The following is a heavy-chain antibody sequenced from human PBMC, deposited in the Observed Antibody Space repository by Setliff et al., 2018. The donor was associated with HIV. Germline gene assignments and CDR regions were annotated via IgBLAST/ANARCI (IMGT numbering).Heavy chain of an antibody. Sequence: WASVKVSCKSSGYNFNNFGVSWVRQAPGQGLEWLGYINGYNSKTNYSPRLQGRLTLTTDTSTNTVYLELRSLISDDTAIYYCAREAPRYASGAFDFWGQGTMVTVSS. D-gene: IGHD3-10*01. CDR2: INGYNSKT. CDR3: AREAPRYASGAFDF. J-gene: IGHJ3*01. V-gene: IGHV1-18*01. CDR1: GYNFNNFG.